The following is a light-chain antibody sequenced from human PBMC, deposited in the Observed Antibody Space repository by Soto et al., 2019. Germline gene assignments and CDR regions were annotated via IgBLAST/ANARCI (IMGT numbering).Light chain of an antibody. V-gene: IGKV3-11*01. J-gene: IGKJ4*01. CDR3: QQRSNWPLT. CDR2: DAS. CDR1: QSVSSY. Sequence: EIVLTQSPATLSLSPGERATLSCRASQSVSSYLAWYQQKPGQAPRLLIYDASNRATGIPARLSGSGSGTDFTLTISSLEPEDFAVYYCQQRSNWPLTFGGGTKVDSK.